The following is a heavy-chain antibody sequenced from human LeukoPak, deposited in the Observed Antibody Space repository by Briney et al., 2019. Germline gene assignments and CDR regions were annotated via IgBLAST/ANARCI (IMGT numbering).Heavy chain of an antibody. V-gene: IGHV4-4*07. CDR2: IYTSGST. D-gene: IGHD4-17*01. CDR1: GGSISSYY. J-gene: IGHJ6*02. Sequence: SETLSLTCTVSGGSISSYYWSWIRRPAGKGLEWIGRIYTSGSTNYNPSLKSRVTMSVDTSKNQFSLKLSSVTAADTAVYYCARDPGNYGDYGVSYYYYGMDVWGQGTTVTVSS. CDR3: ARDPGNYGDYGVSYYYYGMDV.